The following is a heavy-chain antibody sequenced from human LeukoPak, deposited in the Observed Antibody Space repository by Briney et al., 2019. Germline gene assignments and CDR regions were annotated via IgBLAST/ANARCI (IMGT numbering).Heavy chain of an antibody. CDR2: MYYSGST. J-gene: IGHJ6*02. CDR1: GGSISSTSYY. Sequence: PSETLSLTCTVSGGSISSTSYYWGWIRQPPGKGLEWIGSMYYSGSTYYNPSLKSRVTISVDTSKNQFSLKLSSVTAADTAVYYCARVGATPRYYNYYGMDVWGQGTTVTVSS. D-gene: IGHD1-26*01. CDR3: ARVGATPRYYNYYGMDV. V-gene: IGHV4-39*07.